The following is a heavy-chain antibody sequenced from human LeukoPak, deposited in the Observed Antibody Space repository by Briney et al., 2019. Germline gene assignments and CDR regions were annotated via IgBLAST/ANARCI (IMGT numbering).Heavy chain of an antibody. D-gene: IGHD2-2*01. CDR2: IYYSGST. J-gene: IGHJ5*02. CDR1: GGSISSYY. V-gene: IGHV4-59*07. Sequence: SDTLSLTCTVSGGSISSYYWSWIPQPPGRGREWIGYIYYSGSTNYNPSLKSRVTISVDTSKNQFSLKLSSVTAADTAVYYCARVVVKYSTSFDPWGQGTLVTVSS. CDR3: ARVVVKYSTSFDP.